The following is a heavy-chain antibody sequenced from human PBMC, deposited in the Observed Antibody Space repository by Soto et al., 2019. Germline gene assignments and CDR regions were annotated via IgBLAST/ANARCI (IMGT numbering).Heavy chain of an antibody. CDR3: VRGQRGGFDL. CDR1: GLTLDYYW. CDR2: IQNDASLT. Sequence: LVESGGGLVQSGASLRLSCAASGLTLDYYWIHWVRQDPGKGLLWVSHIQNDASLTTYADSVKGRFIISRDNAKNTLYLQMNGLRVEDTAVYFCVRGQRGGFDLWGQGTMVTVSS. J-gene: IGHJ3*01. D-gene: IGHD2-15*01. V-gene: IGHV3-74*01.